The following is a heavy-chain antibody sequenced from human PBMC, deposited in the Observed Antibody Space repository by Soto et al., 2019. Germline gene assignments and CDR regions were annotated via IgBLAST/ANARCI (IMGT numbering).Heavy chain of an antibody. J-gene: IGHJ4*02. CDR1: GFTFSSYA. Sequence: EVQLLESGGGLVQPGESLGVSCAASGFTFSSYAMSWVLQAPGKGLEWVSVISGSDDSTYYADSVKGRFTISRDNSKNTLYLQMNSLRAEDTAVYYWAKRSSSSTFDHWGQGTLVTVSS. V-gene: IGHV3-23*01. CDR3: AKRSSSSTFDH. D-gene: IGHD6-6*01. CDR2: ISGSDDST.